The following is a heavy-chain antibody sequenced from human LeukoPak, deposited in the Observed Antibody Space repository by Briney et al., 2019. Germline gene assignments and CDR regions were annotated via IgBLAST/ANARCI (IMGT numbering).Heavy chain of an antibody. Sequence: ASVKVSCKASGGTFSSYAISWVRQAPGQGLEWMGGIIPIFGTANYAQKFQGRVTTTADESTSTAYMELSSLRSEDTAVYYCARASDPSYCSGGSCYSRNWFDPWGQGTLVTVSS. V-gene: IGHV1-69*13. CDR3: ARASDPSYCSGGSCYSRNWFDP. CDR1: GGTFSSYA. D-gene: IGHD2-15*01. CDR2: IIPIFGTA. J-gene: IGHJ5*02.